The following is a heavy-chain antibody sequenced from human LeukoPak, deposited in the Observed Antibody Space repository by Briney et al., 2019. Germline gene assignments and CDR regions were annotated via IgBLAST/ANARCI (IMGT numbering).Heavy chain of an antibody. D-gene: IGHD2-21*01. CDR2: INPNSGGT. V-gene: IGHV1-2*02. Sequence: ASVKVSRKASGYTFTGYYMHWVRQAPGQGLEWMGWINPNSGGTNYAQKFQGRVTMTRDTSISTAYMELSRLRSDDTAVYYCASEQSSGGAAEEGWGQGTLVTVSS. CDR1: GYTFTGYY. CDR3: ASEQSSGGAAEEG. J-gene: IGHJ4*02.